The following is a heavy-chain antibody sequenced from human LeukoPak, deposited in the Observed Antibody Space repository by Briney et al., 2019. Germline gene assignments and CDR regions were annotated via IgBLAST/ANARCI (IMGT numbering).Heavy chain of an antibody. J-gene: IGHJ4*02. CDR2: IRYDGTNK. V-gene: IGHV3-30*02. CDR1: GFTFRSYG. Sequence: GGSLRLSCAASGFTFRSYGMHWVRQAPGKGLEWVAIIRYDGTNKYYADSVKGRFTISRDNSKNTLYLQMNSLRAEDTAVYYCAKAAPYYYDSSGYYPFDYWGQGTLVAVSS. CDR3: AKAAPYYYDSSGYYPFDY. D-gene: IGHD3-22*01.